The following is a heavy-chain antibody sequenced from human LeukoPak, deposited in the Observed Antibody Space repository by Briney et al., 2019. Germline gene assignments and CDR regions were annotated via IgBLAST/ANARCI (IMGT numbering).Heavy chain of an antibody. D-gene: IGHD1-7*01. CDR3: SKAALSYCVELPGTPFHY. J-gene: IGHJ4*02. V-gene: IGHV3-23*01. Sequence: GGSLRLSCAASGCTFSSYTRSWGRQAPGKGLEWVSAISGSGGSTYYADFVKGRFTISRENSKNTLHLQMHSLRAEDTAEYCGSKAALSYCVELPGTPFHYCGQGTLVTVSS. CDR2: ISGSGGST. CDR1: GCTFSSYT.